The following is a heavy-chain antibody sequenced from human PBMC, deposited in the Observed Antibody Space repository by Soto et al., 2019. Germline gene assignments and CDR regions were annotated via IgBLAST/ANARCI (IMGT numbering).Heavy chain of an antibody. CDR2: MNPNSGNT. Sequence: AASVKVSCKASGYTFTSYDINWVRQATGQGLEWMGWMNPNSGNTGYAQKFQGRVTMTRNTSISTAYMELSSLRSEDTAVYYCARALRGRGVAGLYYYYGMVGWGQGAKVTVSS. CDR1: GYTFTSYD. CDR3: ARALRGRGVAGLYYYYGMVG. D-gene: IGHD6-19*01. V-gene: IGHV1-8*01. J-gene: IGHJ6*02.